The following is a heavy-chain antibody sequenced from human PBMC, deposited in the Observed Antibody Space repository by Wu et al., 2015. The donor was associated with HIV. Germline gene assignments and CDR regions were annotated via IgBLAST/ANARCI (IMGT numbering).Heavy chain of an antibody. CDR1: GGSFNSYA. CDR3: ANVGPPTYYYDSSGFQH. J-gene: IGHJ1*01. V-gene: IGHV1-69*05. D-gene: IGHD3-22*01. CDR2: IIPMFGTA. Sequence: QVQLVQSGAEVKKPGSSMKVSCKASGGSFNSYAISWVRQAPGQGLEWMGDIIPMFGTADLAQKFQGRVTLTTDESTTTAYMELRSLRSEDTAVYFCANVGPPTYYYDSSGFQHWGQGTLVTVSS.